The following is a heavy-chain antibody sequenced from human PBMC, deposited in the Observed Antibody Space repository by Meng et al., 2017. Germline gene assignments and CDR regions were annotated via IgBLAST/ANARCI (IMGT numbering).Heavy chain of an antibody. CDR3: TTVYYYGSGRLYFEY. Sequence: LLGSGPGLVKPSGTMALTCDVSRGSIRRSAWWSWVRQSPGKGLEWIGEIYQTGSTNYNPSLKSRAIISVDPSNNQFSLELTSLTAADTAVYYCTTVYYYGSGRLYFEYWGQGTLVTVSS. J-gene: IGHJ4*02. CDR2: IYQTGST. D-gene: IGHD3-10*01. CDR1: RGSIRRSAW. V-gene: IGHV4-4*02.